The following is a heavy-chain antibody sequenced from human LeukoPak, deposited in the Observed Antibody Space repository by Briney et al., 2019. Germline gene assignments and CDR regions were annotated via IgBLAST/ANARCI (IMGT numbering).Heavy chain of an antibody. CDR2: IYYSGST. J-gene: IGHJ3*02. CDR3: AKTSSGWSRSDAFDI. D-gene: IGHD6-13*01. Sequence: PSETLSLTCTVSGYSIRSGYYWAWIRQPPGKGLEWIGSIYYSGSTYYNPSLKSRVTISVDTSKNQFSLKLSSVTAADTAVYYCAKTSSGWSRSDAFDIWGQGTLVTVSS. V-gene: IGHV4-38-2*02. CDR1: GYSIRSGYY.